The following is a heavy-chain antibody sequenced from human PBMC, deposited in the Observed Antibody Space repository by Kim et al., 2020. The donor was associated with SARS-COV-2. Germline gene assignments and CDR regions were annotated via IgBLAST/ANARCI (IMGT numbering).Heavy chain of an antibody. V-gene: IGHV4-39*07. J-gene: IGHJ6*02. Sequence: SETLSLTCTVSGGSISSSSYYWGWIRQPPGKGLEWIGSIYDSGSTYYNPSLKSRVTISVDTSKNQFSLKLSSVTAADTAVYYCARDPIRYFDWPKSVGGGMDVWGQGTTVTVSS. CDR2: IYDSGST. CDR3: ARDPIRYFDWPKSVGGGMDV. CDR1: GGSISSSSYY. D-gene: IGHD3-9*01.